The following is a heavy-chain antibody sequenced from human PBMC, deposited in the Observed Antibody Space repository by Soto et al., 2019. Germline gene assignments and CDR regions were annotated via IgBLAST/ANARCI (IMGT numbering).Heavy chain of an antibody. D-gene: IGHD2-2*01. J-gene: IGHJ4*02. CDR3: ATQPGGGGY. CDR2: IYSGGYT. CDR1: GFTVSNNY. Sequence: EVQLVESGGGLIQPGGSLRLSCAVSGFTVSNNYMSWVRQAPGKGLEGVSVIYSGGYTAYGDSVKGLFTISRDNSKNTYFLQTNTQRAADPAVFYWATQPGGGGYWGQGTLVTVSS. V-gene: IGHV3-53*01.